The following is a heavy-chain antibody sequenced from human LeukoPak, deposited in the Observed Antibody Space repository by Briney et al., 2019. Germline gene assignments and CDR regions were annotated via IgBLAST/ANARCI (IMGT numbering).Heavy chain of an antibody. CDR2: ISALFPNT. CDR3: ARDAYVDWLLSYNWFDP. CDR1: GFTFDNYV. V-gene: IGHV3-23*01. Sequence: PGGSLKLSCAASGFTFDNYVMAWFRQAPGKGLEWVSTISALFPNTYSADSVKGRFTISRDNSKNSLYLQMNSLRVDDTALYYCARDAYVDWLLSYNWFDPWGQGTQVVVSS. J-gene: IGHJ5*02. D-gene: IGHD3-9*01.